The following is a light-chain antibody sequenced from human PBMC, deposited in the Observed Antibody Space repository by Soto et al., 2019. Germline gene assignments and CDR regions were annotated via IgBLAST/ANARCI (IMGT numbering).Light chain of an antibody. CDR1: SSNIGAGYD. CDR3: QSYDSSLSGSRV. V-gene: IGLV1-40*01. CDR2: GNI. J-gene: IGLJ3*02. Sequence: QLVLTQPPSVSGAPGQRVTISFTGSSSNIGAGYDVHWYQQLPGTAPKLLIYGNINRPSGVPDRFSGSKSGNSASLAITGLQADDEADYYCQSYDSSLSGSRVFGGGTKLTVL.